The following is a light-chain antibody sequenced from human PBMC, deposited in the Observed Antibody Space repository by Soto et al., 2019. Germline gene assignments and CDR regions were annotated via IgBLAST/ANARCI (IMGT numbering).Light chain of an antibody. J-gene: IGLJ1*01. Sequence: LTQPASVSGSPGQSITISCTGTNSDVGDYNYVSWYQQHPGKAPKLIIYEVSNRPSGISDRFSASKSGNTASLTISGLQAEDEADYYCSSYTNSNTRVFGTGTKVTVL. CDR1: NSDVGDYNY. CDR3: SSYTNSNTRV. V-gene: IGLV2-14*01. CDR2: EVS.